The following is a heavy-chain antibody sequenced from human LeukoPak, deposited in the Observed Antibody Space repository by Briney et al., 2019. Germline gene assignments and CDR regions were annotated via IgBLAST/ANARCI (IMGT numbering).Heavy chain of an antibody. CDR3: ARRPTSLGYLGV. J-gene: IGHJ2*01. Sequence: GGSVRLSCAASGFTFSKHAMSWVSQAPGKGLEWVSVISISGDGTYYADSVKGRFTISRDNSKNTLYMQMKSLRAEDTAVYYCARRPTSLGYLGVCGRGTPVTVSS. CDR1: GFTFSKHA. CDR2: ISISGDGT. V-gene: IGHV3-23*01.